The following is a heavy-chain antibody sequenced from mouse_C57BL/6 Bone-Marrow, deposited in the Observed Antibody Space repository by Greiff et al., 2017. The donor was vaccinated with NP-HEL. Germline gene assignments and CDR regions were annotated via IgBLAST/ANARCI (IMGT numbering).Heavy chain of an antibody. Sequence: VQLQQSGPELVKPGASVKISCKASGYAFSSSWMNWVKQRPGKGLEWIGRIYPGDGDTNYNGKFKGKATLTADKSSSTAYMQLSSLTSEDSAVYFCARWGLLRGGYWGKGTTLTVSS. CDR3: ARWGLLRGGY. V-gene: IGHV1-82*01. CDR1: GYAFSSSW. J-gene: IGHJ2*01. CDR2: IYPGDGDT. D-gene: IGHD1-1*01.